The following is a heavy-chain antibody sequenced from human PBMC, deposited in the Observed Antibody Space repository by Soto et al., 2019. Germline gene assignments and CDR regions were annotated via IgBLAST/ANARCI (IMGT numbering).Heavy chain of an antibody. D-gene: IGHD3-9*01. CDR2: IIPIFGTA. V-gene: IGHV1-69*13. CDR3: ARDLEYYDILTGPNGRYNAFDI. CDR1: GGTFSSYA. J-gene: IGHJ3*02. Sequence: SVKVSFKASGGTFSSYAISWLRQAPGQGLEWMGGIIPIFGTANYAQKFQGRVTITADESTSTAYMELSSLRSEDTAVYYCARDLEYYDILTGPNGRYNAFDIWGQGTMVTVSS.